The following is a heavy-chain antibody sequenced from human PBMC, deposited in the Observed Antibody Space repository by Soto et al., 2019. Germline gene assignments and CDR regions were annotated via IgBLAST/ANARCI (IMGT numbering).Heavy chain of an antibody. D-gene: IGHD3-3*01. CDR1: GYTFTSYD. Sequence: ASVKVSCKASGYTFTSYDINWVRQATGQGLEWMGWMNPNSGNTGYAQKFQGRVTMTRNTSISTAYMELSSLRSEDTAVYYCARGLVRMYYDFWSGLKKKGNNNWFDPWGRGTLVTSPQ. CDR2: MNPNSGNT. V-gene: IGHV1-8*01. CDR3: ARGLVRMYYDFWSGLKKKGNNNWFDP. J-gene: IGHJ5*02.